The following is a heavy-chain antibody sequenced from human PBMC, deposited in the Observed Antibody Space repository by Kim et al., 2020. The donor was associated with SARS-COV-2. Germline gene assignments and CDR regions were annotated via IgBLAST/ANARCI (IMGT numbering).Heavy chain of an antibody. CDR1: GGSISSYY. D-gene: IGHD3-10*01. J-gene: IGHJ4*02. Sequence: SETLSLTCTVSGGSISSYYWSWIRQPPGKGLEWIGYIYYSGSTNYNPSLKSRVTISVDTSKNQFSLKLSSVTAADTAVYYCAKGGGFGELLNYWGQGTLV. CDR2: IYYSGST. V-gene: IGHV4-59*01. CDR3: AKGGGFGELLNY.